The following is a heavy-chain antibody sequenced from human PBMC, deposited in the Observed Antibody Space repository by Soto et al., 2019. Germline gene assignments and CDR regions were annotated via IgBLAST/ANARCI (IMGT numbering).Heavy chain of an antibody. D-gene: IGHD3-16*01. V-gene: IGHV3-23*01. Sequence: EVQLLESGGGLVQPGGSLRLSCAASGFTFSSYAMSWVRQAPGKGLEWVSAISGSGGSTYYADSVKGRFTISRDNSKNTLYLKMTSQRAEDTAVYYYARAEEQKRGRNKVTKGASYYYYMDVWGKGTTVTVSS. J-gene: IGHJ6*03. CDR3: ARAEEQKRGRNKVTKGASYYYYMDV. CDR1: GFTFSSYA. CDR2: ISGSGGST.